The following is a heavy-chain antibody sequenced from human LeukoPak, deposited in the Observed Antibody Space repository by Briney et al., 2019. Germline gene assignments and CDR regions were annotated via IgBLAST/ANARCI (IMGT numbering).Heavy chain of an antibody. J-gene: IGHJ6*02. V-gene: IGHV4-34*01. CDR3: ARPSAMGQDYYYYYYGMDV. D-gene: IGHD5-18*01. CDR2: INHSGST. Sequence: SETLSLTCAVYGGSFSGYYWGWIRQPPGKGLEWIGEINHSGSTNYNPSLKSRVTISVDTSKNQFSLKLSSVTAADTAVYYCARPSAMGQDYYYYYYGMDVWGQGTTVTVSS. CDR1: GGSFSGYY.